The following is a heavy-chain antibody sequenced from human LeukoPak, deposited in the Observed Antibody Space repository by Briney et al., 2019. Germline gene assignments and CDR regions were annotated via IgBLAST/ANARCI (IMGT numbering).Heavy chain of an antibody. CDR2: IKKDGSEK. J-gene: IGHJ4*02. D-gene: IGHD3-9*01. CDR1: GFTFSSYW. CDR3: VTNFDPDVD. Sequence: PEGSLRLSCAASGFTFSSYWMSWVRQAPGKGLEWVANIKKDGSEKYYVDSVKGRFTISRDNAKTSLYLQMNSLRAEDTAVYYCVTNFDPDVDWGQGTLVTVSS. V-gene: IGHV3-7*01.